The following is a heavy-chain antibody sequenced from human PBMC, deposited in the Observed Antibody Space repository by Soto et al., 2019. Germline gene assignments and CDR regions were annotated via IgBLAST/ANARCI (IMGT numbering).Heavy chain of an antibody. V-gene: IGHV3-9*01. CDR3: AKGSRLRLLNY. J-gene: IGHJ4*02. D-gene: IGHD4-17*01. Sequence: PGGSLRLSCAASGFTFDDYAMHWVRQAPGKGLEWVSGISWNSGSIGYADSVKGRFTISRDNAKNSLYLQMNSLRAEDTALYYCAKGSRLRLLNYWGQGTLVTVSS. CDR2: ISWNSGSI. CDR1: GFTFDDYA.